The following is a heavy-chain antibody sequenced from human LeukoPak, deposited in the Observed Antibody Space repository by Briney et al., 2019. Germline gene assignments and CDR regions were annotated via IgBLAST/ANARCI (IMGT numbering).Heavy chain of an antibody. CDR1: GGSISSDDYY. J-gene: IGHJ4*02. Sequence: SETLSLTCTVSGGSISSDDYYWSWIRQPPGKGLEWIGYVSYSGNTHYNPSVKSRVTMSLDTSKNQFSLRLSSVTAADTAVYYCAGRIMGATLGFDCWGQGTLVTVSS. CDR2: VSYSGNT. CDR3: AGRIMGATLGFDC. D-gene: IGHD1-26*01. V-gene: IGHV4-61*08.